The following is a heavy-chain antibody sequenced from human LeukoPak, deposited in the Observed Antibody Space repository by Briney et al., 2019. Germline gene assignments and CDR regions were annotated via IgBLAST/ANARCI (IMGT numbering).Heavy chain of an antibody. D-gene: IGHD3-22*01. CDR2: ISGSGGST. CDR1: GFTFSSYG. CDR3: ATRGDYYDSSGFGY. V-gene: IGHV3-23*01. J-gene: IGHJ4*02. Sequence: GGSLRLSCAASGFTFSSYGMSWVRQAPGKGLEWVSAISGSGGSTYYADSVKGRFTISRDNSKNTLYLQMNSLRAEDTAVYYCATRGDYYDSSGFGYWGQGTLVTVSS.